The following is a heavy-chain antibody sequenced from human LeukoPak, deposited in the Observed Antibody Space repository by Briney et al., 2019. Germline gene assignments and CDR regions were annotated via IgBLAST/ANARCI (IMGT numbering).Heavy chain of an antibody. CDR3: ARTMGSSWYSVY. V-gene: IGHV1-69*04. D-gene: IGHD6-13*01. J-gene: IGHJ4*02. CDR2: IIPILGIA. CDR1: GGTFSSYA. Sequence: ASVEVSCKASGGTFSSYAISWVRQAPGQGLEWMGRIIPILGIANYAQKFQGRVTITADESTSTAYMELSSLRSEDTAVYYCARTMGSSWYSVYWGQGTLVTVSS.